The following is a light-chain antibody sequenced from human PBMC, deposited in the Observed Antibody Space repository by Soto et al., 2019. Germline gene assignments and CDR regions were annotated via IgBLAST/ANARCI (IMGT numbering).Light chain of an antibody. CDR2: DNN. V-gene: IGLV1-51*01. Sequence: QSVLTQPPSVSAAPGQKVTISCSGTSSNFENNYVSWYQQLPGTAPKLLIYDNNKRPSGIPDRFSGSQSGPSATLGITGLQTGDEADYYCGTWDKRLSVGVFGGGTKLTVL. CDR3: GTWDKRLSVGV. CDR1: SSNFENNY. J-gene: IGLJ2*01.